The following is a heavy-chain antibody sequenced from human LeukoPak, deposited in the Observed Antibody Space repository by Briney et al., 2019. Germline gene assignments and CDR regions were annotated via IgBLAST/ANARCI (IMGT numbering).Heavy chain of an antibody. V-gene: IGHV4-59*01. CDR1: GGSISSYY. Sequence: PSETLSLTCTVSGGSISSYYWSWIRQPPGKGLEWIGYIYHSGSTNYNPSLKSRVTISVDTSKNQFSLKLSSVTAADTAVYYCARDILGWFDPWGQGTLVTVSS. CDR2: IYHSGST. J-gene: IGHJ5*02. CDR3: ARDILGWFDP.